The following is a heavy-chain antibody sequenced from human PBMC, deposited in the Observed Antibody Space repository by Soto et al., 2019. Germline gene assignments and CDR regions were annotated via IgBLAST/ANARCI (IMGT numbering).Heavy chain of an antibody. CDR3: ARGSVKDIVVVPAAIRVVALDV. CDR1: GYTFTSYG. Sequence: GASVKVSCKASGYTFTSYGISWVRQAPGQGLEWMGWISAYNGNTNYAQKLQGRVTMTTDTSTSTAYMELRSLRSDDTAVYYCARGSVKDIVVVPAAIRVVALDVWGQGTTVTVSS. V-gene: IGHV1-18*04. J-gene: IGHJ6*02. CDR2: ISAYNGNT. D-gene: IGHD2-2*02.